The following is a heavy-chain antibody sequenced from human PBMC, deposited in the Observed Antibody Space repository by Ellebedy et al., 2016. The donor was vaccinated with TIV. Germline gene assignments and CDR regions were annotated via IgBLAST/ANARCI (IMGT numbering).Heavy chain of an antibody. CDR1: GGTFSSYA. J-gene: IGHJ6*02. D-gene: IGHD1-26*01. CDR2: IIPILGIA. V-gene: IGHV1-69*04. Sequence: SVKVSXKASGGTFSSYAISWVRQAPGQGLEWMGRIIPILGIANYAQKFQGRVTITADKSTSTAYMELSSLRSEDTAVYYCARESSGSYYYYGMDVWGQGTTVTVSS. CDR3: ARESSGSYYYYGMDV.